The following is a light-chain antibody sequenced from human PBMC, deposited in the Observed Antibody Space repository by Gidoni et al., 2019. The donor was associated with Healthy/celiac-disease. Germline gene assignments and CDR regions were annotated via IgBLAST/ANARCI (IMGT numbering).Light chain of an antibody. V-gene: IGKV3-11*01. J-gene: IGKJ4*01. CDR2: DAS. CDR3: QQRSNWPLT. CDR1: QSVSSY. Sequence: EFVLTQSASTLSLSPGERATLPCRASQSVSSYLAWYQQKPGQEPRLLIYDASNRATGIPARFSGSGSGTDFTRTISSLEPEDFAVYYCQQRSNWPLTFGGGTKVEIK.